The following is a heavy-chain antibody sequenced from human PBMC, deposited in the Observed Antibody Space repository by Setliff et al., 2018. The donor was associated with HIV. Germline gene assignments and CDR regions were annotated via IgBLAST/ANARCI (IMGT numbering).Heavy chain of an antibody. D-gene: IGHD3-3*02. CDR2: INHSGST. CDR3: ARVFPPNFISAFVPGAFDY. V-gene: IGHV4-34*01. J-gene: IGHJ4*02. Sequence: SETLSLTCAVYGGSFSGYYYTWIRQPPGEGLEWIGEINHSGSTNYNPSLKSRVTISVDTSKNQFSLKLNSVTAADTAVYYCARVFPPNFISAFVPGAFDYWGQGTLVTGS. CDR1: GGSFSGYY.